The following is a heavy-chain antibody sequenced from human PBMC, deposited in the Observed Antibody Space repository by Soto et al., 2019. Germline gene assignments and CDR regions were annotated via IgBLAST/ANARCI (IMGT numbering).Heavy chain of an antibody. Sequence: SETLSLTCTVSGGSISSYYWIWIRQPAGKGLEWIGRIYTSGSTNYNPSLKSRVTMSVDTSKNQFSLKLSSVTAADTAVYYCARDSDYYGSGFDYWGQGTLVTVSS. CDR3: ARDSDYYGSGFDY. D-gene: IGHD3-10*01. V-gene: IGHV4-4*07. CDR2: IYTSGST. CDR1: GGSISSYY. J-gene: IGHJ4*02.